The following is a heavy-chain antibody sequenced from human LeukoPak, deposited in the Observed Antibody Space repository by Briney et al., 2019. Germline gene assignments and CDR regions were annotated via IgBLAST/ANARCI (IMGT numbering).Heavy chain of an antibody. Sequence: SETLSLTCAVYGGSFSGYYWSWIRQPPGKGLEWIGYIYYSGSTNYNPSLKSRVTISVDRSKNQFSLKLSSVTAADTAVYYCARADRIAVAYGMDVWGQGTTVTVSS. CDR3: ARADRIAVAYGMDV. CDR2: IYYSGST. D-gene: IGHD6-19*01. CDR1: GGSFSGYY. V-gene: IGHV4-59*01. J-gene: IGHJ6*02.